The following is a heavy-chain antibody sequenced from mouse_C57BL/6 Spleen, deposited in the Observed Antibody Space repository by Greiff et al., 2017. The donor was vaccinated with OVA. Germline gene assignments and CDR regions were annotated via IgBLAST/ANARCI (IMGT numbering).Heavy chain of an antibody. V-gene: IGHV1-64*01. CDR2: IHPNSGST. D-gene: IGHD3-2*02. J-gene: IGHJ2*01. Sequence: QVHVKQPGAELVKPGASVKLSCKASGYTFTSYWMHWVKQRPGQGLEWIGMIHPNSGSTNYNEKFKSKATLTVDKSSSTAYMQLSSLTSEDSAVYYCARHQLRLPPDYWGQGTTLTVSS. CDR3: ARHQLRLPPDY. CDR1: GYTFTSYW.